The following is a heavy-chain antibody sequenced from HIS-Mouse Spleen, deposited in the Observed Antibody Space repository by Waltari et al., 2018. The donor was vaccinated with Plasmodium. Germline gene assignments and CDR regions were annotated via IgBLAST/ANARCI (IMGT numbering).Heavy chain of an antibody. CDR1: GLTFSSYW. V-gene: IGHV3-7*01. CDR2: IKQDGSEK. J-gene: IGHJ2*01. Sequence: EVQLVESGGGLVQPGGSLRLSCAASGLTFSSYWMSWFRQAPGEGLEGVANIKQDGSEKYYVDSVKGRFTISRDNAKNSLYLQMNSLRAEDTAVYYCASSWYWYFDLWGRGTLVTVSS. D-gene: IGHD6-13*01. CDR3: ASSWYWYFDL.